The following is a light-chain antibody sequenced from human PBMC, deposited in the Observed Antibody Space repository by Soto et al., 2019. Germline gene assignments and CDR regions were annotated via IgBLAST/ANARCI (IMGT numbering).Light chain of an antibody. Sequence: EVVLTQSPCTLSLSPGERATLSCRASQSVSSNYLAWYQQKPGQAPRLLIYGASSRATGIPDRFSGSGSGTDFTLTISRLEPEDFAVCYCQQYGSSGTFGQGTKVDIK. V-gene: IGKV3-20*01. J-gene: IGKJ1*01. CDR3: QQYGSSGT. CDR2: GAS. CDR1: QSVSSNY.